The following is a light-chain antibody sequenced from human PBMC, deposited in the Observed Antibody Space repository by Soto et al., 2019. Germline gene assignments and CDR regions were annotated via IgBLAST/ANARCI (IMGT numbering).Light chain of an antibody. CDR2: AAS. V-gene: IGKV3-20*01. J-gene: IGKJ1*01. CDR3: QQYGSSPWT. CDR1: QSVSSSY. Sequence: IVLTQSPGTLSLSPGERATLSCRAIQSVSSSYLVWHQQKPGQAPRLLIYAASRRATGIPDRSSGSGSGTDFTLTISRLEPEDFAVYYCQQYGSSPWTFGQGTKVDIK.